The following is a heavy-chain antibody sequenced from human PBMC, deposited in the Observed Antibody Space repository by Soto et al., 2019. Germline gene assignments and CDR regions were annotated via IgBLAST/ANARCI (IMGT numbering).Heavy chain of an antibody. Sequence: QVQLQESGPGLVKPSETLSLTCTVSGGSISSYYWSWIRQPPGKGLEWIGYIYYSGSTNYNPSLKSRVTISVDTSKNKFSLKLSSVTAADTAVYYCARWEARTLDYWGQGTLVTVSS. V-gene: IGHV4-59*01. J-gene: IGHJ4*02. CDR3: ARWEARTLDY. CDR1: GGSISSYY. D-gene: IGHD6-6*01. CDR2: IYYSGST.